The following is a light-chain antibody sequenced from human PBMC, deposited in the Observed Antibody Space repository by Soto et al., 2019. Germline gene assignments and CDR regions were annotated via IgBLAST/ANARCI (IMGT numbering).Light chain of an antibody. J-gene: IGKJ1*01. V-gene: IGKV3-15*01. Sequence: ERVKTQAPATLSVSPGETATLSCRASQSVSSSLAWYQQKPGQAPRLLISDASTRAAGLPARFSGSGSGTEFTLTISSLQSEDFAVYFCQQSHNCPKTFGQGTTV. CDR2: DAS. CDR1: QSVSSS. CDR3: QQSHNCPKT.